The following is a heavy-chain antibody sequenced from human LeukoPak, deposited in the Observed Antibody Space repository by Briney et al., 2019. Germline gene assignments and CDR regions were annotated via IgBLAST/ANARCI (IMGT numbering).Heavy chain of an antibody. Sequence: RGSLRLSCAASGFTFSSYSMNWVRQAPGKGLEWVSSISSSSSYIYYADSVKGRFTISRDNAKNSLYLQMNCLRAEDTAVYYCARGGIRFLEWLLSLCWGQGTLVTVSS. CDR2: ISSSSSYI. V-gene: IGHV3-21*01. J-gene: IGHJ4*02. CDR3: ARGGIRFLEWLLSLC. D-gene: IGHD3-3*01. CDR1: GFTFSSYS.